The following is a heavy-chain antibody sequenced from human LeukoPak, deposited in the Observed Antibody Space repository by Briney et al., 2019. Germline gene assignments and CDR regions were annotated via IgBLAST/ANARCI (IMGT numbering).Heavy chain of an antibody. CDR1: GFTFSSYA. Sequence: GGSLRLSCAASGFTFSSYAMHWVRQAPGKGLEWVAVISYDGSNKYYTDSVKGRFTISRDNSKNTLYLQMNSLRAEDTAVYYCARDSSSAPVYYYGMDVWGQGTTVTVSS. J-gene: IGHJ6*02. V-gene: IGHV3-30-3*01. CDR2: ISYDGSNK. CDR3: ARDSSSAPVYYYGMDV. D-gene: IGHD6-19*01.